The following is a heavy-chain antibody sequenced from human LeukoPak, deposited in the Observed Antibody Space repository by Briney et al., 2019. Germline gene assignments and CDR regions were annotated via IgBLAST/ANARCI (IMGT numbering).Heavy chain of an antibody. V-gene: IGHV3-7*01. Sequence: GGSLRLSCVASGFPFSGYWMDWVRQAPGKGMEWVANINQDGTNQYYASSVRGRFSISRDNAKNSLYLQMNSLRAEDTGVYYCSRSLDYLGQGALVTVSS. CDR2: INQDGTNQ. J-gene: IGHJ4*02. CDR1: GFPFSGYW. CDR3: SRSLDY.